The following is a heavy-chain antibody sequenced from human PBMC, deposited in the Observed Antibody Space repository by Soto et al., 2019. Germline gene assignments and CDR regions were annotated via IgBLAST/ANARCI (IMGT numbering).Heavy chain of an antibody. J-gene: IGHJ6*02. CDR1: GFTFSDYY. Sequence: PGGSLRLSCAASGFTFSDYYMSWIRQAPGKGLEWVSYISSSSSYTNYADSVKGRFTISRDNAKNSLYLQMNSLRAEDTAVYYCARESGVVVPAATSDYYYGMDVWGQGTTVTVSS. CDR3: ARESGVVVPAATSDYYYGMDV. CDR2: ISSSSSYT. V-gene: IGHV3-11*06. D-gene: IGHD2-2*01.